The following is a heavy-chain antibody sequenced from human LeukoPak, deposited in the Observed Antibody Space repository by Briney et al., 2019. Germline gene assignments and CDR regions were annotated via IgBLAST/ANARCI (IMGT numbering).Heavy chain of an antibody. Sequence: SETLSLTCTVSGGSISTSYWTWIRQPPGKGLEWIGYIYNGEITTYNPSLKRRVTISVQTSRNQFSLSLTSVTAADTAVYYCATGGGDGYLQDWGQGTLVTVSS. CDR1: GGSISTSY. D-gene: IGHD5-24*01. J-gene: IGHJ4*02. CDR2: IYNGEIT. V-gene: IGHV4-59*01. CDR3: ATGGGDGYLQD.